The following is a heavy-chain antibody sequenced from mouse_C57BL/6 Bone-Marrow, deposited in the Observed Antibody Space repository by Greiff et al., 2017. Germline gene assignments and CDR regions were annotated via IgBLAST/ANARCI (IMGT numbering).Heavy chain of an antibody. CDR3: GSQGGSGFDY. D-gene: IGHD3-1*01. CDR2: IYPGDGDT. CDR1: GYAFSSSW. V-gene: IGHV1-82*01. Sequence: QVQLKESGPELVKPGASVKISCKASGYAFSSSWMNWVKQRPGKGLEWIGRIYPGDGDTNYNGKFKGKATLTADKSSSTAYMQLSSLTSEDSAVYFCGSQGGSGFDYWGQGTTLTVSS. J-gene: IGHJ2*01.